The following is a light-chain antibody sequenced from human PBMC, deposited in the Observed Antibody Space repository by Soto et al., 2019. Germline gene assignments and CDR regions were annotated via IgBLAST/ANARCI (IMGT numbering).Light chain of an antibody. V-gene: IGKV1-39*01. J-gene: IGKJ1*01. Sequence: DIQITQSPSTVSASVGDRVTITCRASQSISSWLAWYQQKPGKAPKLLIYAASTLQSGVPSRFSGSGSGTDFTLTISSLQPEDFATYFCQQSYSTPPWTFGQGTKVDI. CDR2: AAS. CDR3: QQSYSTPPWT. CDR1: QSISSW.